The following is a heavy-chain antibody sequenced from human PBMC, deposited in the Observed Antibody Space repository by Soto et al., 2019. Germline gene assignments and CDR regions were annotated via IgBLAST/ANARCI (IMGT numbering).Heavy chain of an antibody. CDR3: ARQNLPHYDFWSGGYAFDI. CDR1: GFTFSSYG. V-gene: IGHV3-33*01. Sequence: QVQLVESGGGVVQPGRSLRLSCAASGFTFSSYGMHWVRQAPGKGLEWVADIWYDGSNKYYADSVKGRFTISRDNSKNTLYLQMNSLRAEDTAVYYCARQNLPHYDFWSGGYAFDIWGQGTMVTVSS. J-gene: IGHJ3*02. D-gene: IGHD3-3*01. CDR2: IWYDGSNK.